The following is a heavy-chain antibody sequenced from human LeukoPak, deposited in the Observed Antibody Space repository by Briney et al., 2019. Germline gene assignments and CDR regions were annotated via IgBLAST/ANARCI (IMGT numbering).Heavy chain of an antibody. CDR2: INPNSGVT. J-gene: IGHJ4*02. CDR3: ASLIVGGTQGFDY. CDR1: GYTFTGYY. V-gene: IGHV1-2*02. D-gene: IGHD1-26*01. Sequence: GASVKVSCKASGYTFTGYYLHWVRQAPGQGLEFMGWINPNSGVTENAQRFQGKVTSTRDTSINTAYMELTRLTSDDTAIYYCASLIVGGTQGFDYWGQGSLVTVSS.